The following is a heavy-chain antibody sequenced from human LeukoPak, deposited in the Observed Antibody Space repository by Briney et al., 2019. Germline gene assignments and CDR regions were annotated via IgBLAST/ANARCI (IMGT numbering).Heavy chain of an antibody. CDR1: GYTFTGYY. D-gene: IGHD3-10*01. Sequence: ASVKVSCKASGYTFTGYYMHWVRQAPGQGLEWMGWINPNSGGTNYAQKFQGRVTMTRDTSISTAYMELSRLRSDDTAVYYCARNRVPYYGSGGYGAGNMDVWGKGTTVTVSS. CDR3: ARNRVPYYGSGGYGAGNMDV. J-gene: IGHJ6*03. CDR2: INPNSGGT. V-gene: IGHV1-2*02.